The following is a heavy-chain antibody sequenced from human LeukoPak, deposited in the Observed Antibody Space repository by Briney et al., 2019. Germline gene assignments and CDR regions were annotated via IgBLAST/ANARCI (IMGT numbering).Heavy chain of an antibody. Sequence: PGGSLRLSCVASEFTFRSYDMHWVRQAPGKGLEWVAVISYDGSNKYYADSVKGRITISRDNSKNTLYLQMNSLRVEDTAVYYCAKGHFYYYMDVWGKGTTVTVSS. J-gene: IGHJ6*03. CDR3: AKGHFYYYMDV. CDR2: ISYDGSNK. V-gene: IGHV3-30*18. CDR1: EFTFRSYD.